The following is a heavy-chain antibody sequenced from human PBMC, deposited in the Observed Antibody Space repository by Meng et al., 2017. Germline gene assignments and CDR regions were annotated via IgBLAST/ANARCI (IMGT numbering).Heavy chain of an antibody. V-gene: IGHV4-4*02. CDR2: IYHSGGT. D-gene: IGHD7-27*01. J-gene: IGHJ4*02. CDR1: GGSCSSGNW. CDR3: ARDGRSWD. Sequence: HESVHGLVKYSGTLALPRAVAGGSCSSGNWWMWFRHPPGKGLKWIGEIYHSGGTNYKPSLKSSVTISVDKSKNQFSLKLSSVTAADTAVYYCARDGRSWDWGQGTLVTVSS.